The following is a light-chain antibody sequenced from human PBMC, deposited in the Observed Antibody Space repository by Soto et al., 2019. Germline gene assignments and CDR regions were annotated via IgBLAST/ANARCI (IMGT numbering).Light chain of an antibody. J-gene: IGKJ1*01. V-gene: IGKV3-15*01. CDR3: QQYNTLHPT. CDR1: ERVSTN. Sequence: DIVMTQSPVTLSVSPGESATLSCRASERVSTNFAWYQQTPGQAPRLLIYSASRRPTDIPVRFSGSGSGAEFTLTISSLQSEDFAIYYCQQYNTLHPTFGQGTKVEVK. CDR2: SAS.